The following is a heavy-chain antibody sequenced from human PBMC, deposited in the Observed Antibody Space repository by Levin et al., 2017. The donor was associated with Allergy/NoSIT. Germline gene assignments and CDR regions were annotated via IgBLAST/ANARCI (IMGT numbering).Heavy chain of an antibody. J-gene: IGHJ4*02. Sequence: GGSLRLSCAASGFTFSSYAMHWVRQAPGKGLEWVAFISYDGSDKYYAESVKGRFTISRDDSKNTLYLQMYSLRAEDTAAYCCATEGPRRHFDSCGQGALIAVSS. V-gene: IGHV3-30*03. CDR2: ISYDGSDK. D-gene: IGHD1-14*01. CDR3: ATEGPRRHFDS. CDR1: GFTFSSYA.